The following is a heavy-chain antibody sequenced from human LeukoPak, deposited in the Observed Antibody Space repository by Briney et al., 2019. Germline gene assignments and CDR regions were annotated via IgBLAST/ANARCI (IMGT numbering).Heavy chain of an antibody. V-gene: IGHV4-39*01. Sequence: PSETLSLTCTVSGGSISSSPYYWGWIRQPPGKGLEWIGSIYYSGSTYYNPSLKSRVTISVDTSKNQFSLKLSSVTAADTAVYYCLRHHGLSPPPDYWGQGTVVTVSS. J-gene: IGHJ4*02. CDR1: GGSISSSPYY. CDR2: IYYSGST. CDR3: LRHHGLSPPPDY. D-gene: IGHD5-24*01.